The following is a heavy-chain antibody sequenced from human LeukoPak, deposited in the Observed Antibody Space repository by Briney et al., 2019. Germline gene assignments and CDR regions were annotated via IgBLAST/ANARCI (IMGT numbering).Heavy chain of an antibody. CDR3: ARGTRDIVLVPTALRSWFDP. D-gene: IGHD2-2*01. CDR2: INPKSGDT. Sequence: ASVTVSCKASGYTLTDFYMHWVRQAPGQGLEYLGWINPKSGDTDYAQKFQGKVKMTRDTSNSTVYMEVSSLTSDDTAVYYCARGTRDIVLVPTALRSWFDPWGQGTLVTVSS. J-gene: IGHJ5*02. CDR1: GYTLTDFY. V-gene: IGHV1-2*02.